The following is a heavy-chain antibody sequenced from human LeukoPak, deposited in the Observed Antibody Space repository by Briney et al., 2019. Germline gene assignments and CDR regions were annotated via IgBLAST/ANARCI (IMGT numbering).Heavy chain of an antibody. Sequence: AGGSLRLSCAASGFTFSSYATSWVRQAPGKGLEWVSSISSSSSSIYYADSVKGRFTISRDNAKKSLYLQMNSLRAEDTAMYYCARGFCTSTSCYGSYWGQGTLVTVSS. J-gene: IGHJ4*02. CDR1: GFTFSSYA. CDR3: ARGFCTSTSCYGSY. D-gene: IGHD2-2*01. V-gene: IGHV3-21*01. CDR2: ISSSSSSI.